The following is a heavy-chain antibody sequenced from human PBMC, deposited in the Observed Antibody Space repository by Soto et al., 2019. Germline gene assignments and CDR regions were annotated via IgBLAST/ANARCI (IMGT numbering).Heavy chain of an antibody. CDR2: IYHSGST. CDR3: AKHNSGGWFDP. D-gene: IGHD6-19*01. Sequence: PSETLSLTCAVSGGSIINNNWWNWVRQPPGKGLEWIGEIYHSGSTNYNPSLKSRVTISLDKSKNQFSLKLSSVTAADTAIYYCAKHNSGGWFDPWGQGTLVTVSS. J-gene: IGHJ5*02. V-gene: IGHV4-4*02. CDR1: GGSIINNNW.